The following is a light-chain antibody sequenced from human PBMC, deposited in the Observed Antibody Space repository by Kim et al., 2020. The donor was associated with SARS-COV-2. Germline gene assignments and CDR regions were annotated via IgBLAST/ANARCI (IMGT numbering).Light chain of an antibody. CDR2: DVH. V-gene: IGLV2-14*03. CDR3: SSWASTTSYV. CDR1: RLDVGGYNY. J-gene: IGLJ1*01. Sequence: QSALTQPASVSGSPGQSITISCTGTRLDVGGYNYVSWYQQHPGKAPKLMIYDVHNRPTGVSDRFSGSNSGNTASLTISGLQAEDEADYYCSSWASTTSYVFGTGTKVTVL.